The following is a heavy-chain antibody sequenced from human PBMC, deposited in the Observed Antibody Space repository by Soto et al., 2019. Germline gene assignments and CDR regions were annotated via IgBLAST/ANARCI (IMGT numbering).Heavy chain of an antibody. D-gene: IGHD6-19*01. CDR2: ISYDGNNK. Sequence: GGSLRLSCAASGFTFSSYAMHWVRQAPGKGLEWVAVISYDGNNKYYADSVKGRFTMSRDNSKNTLYLQMNTLRAEDTAVYYCARSVEGHFDYWGQGTLVTVSS. V-gene: IGHV3-30-3*01. J-gene: IGHJ4*02. CDR1: GFTFSSYA. CDR3: ARSVEGHFDY.